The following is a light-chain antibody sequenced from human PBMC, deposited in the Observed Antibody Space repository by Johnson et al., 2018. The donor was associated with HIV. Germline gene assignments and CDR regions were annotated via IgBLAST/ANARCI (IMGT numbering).Light chain of an antibody. V-gene: IGLV1-51*02. J-gene: IGLJ1*01. CDR3: GTWDSSLSALYS. CDR1: SSNIGNNY. Sequence: QSVLTQPPSVSAAPGQKVTISCSGSSSNIGNNYVSWYQQLPGTAPKLLIYENNKRPSGIPDRFSGSKSGTSATLGITGLQTVDEADYYCGTWDSSLSALYSFGTGTKVTVL. CDR2: ENN.